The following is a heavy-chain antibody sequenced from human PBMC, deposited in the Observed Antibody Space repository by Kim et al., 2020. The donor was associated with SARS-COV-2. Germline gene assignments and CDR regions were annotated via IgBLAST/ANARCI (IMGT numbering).Heavy chain of an antibody. D-gene: IGHD1-20*01. V-gene: IGHV3-30*18. CDR3: AKANVFLWFGIFHDDGFDL. Sequence: GGSLRLSCAASGFTFNNFGMHWVRQAPGKGLEWVAVISYEGSKKHYADSVNGRFTISRDSYKNTMSLQMSGLTAEDTAVYYCAKANVFLWFGIFHDDGFDLWGQGTMVTVSS. CDR1: GFTFNNFG. J-gene: IGHJ3*01. CDR2: ISYEGSKK.